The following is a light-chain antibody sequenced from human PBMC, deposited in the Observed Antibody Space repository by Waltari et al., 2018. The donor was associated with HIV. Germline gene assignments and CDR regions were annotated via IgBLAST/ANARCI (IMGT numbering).Light chain of an antibody. Sequence: DIQMPQSPSSLSASVGDSISITCRASQVISNYLAWYQQAPGKVPKLLISAASTLQSGVPSRFSGSGSGTDFILTISSLQPEDVGTYYCQKYGSAPWTFGQGTKVAIK. CDR2: AAS. CDR1: QVISNY. J-gene: IGKJ1*01. V-gene: IGKV1-27*01. CDR3: QKYGSAPWT.